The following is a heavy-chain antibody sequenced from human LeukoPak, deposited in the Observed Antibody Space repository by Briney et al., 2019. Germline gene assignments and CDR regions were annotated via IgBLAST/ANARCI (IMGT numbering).Heavy chain of an antibody. D-gene: IGHD3-9*01. CDR1: GFTFSSYA. V-gene: IGHV3-23*01. CDR2: ISGSGGST. Sequence: PGGSLRLSCAASGFTFSSYAMSWVRQAPGKGLEWVSAISGSGGSTYYADSVKGRFTISRDNSKNTLYLQMNSLRAEDTAVYYCAKDPYDILTGYYVWFDPWGQGTLVTVSS. J-gene: IGHJ5*02. CDR3: AKDPYDILTGYYVWFDP.